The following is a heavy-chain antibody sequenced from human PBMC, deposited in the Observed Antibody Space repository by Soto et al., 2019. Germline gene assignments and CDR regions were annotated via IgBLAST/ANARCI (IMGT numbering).Heavy chain of an antibody. J-gene: IGHJ5*02. CDR3: ARGVLP. CDR1: GGSISSGGYY. CDR2: IYYSGST. V-gene: IGHV4-31*03. D-gene: IGHD3-16*01. Sequence: QVQLQESGPGLVKPSQTLSLTCTVSGGSISSGGYYWSWIRQRPGKALEWIGSIYYSGSTYYIPSLTRRVTRSVDTSKNPFSLKLSSVPAAATAVYYGARGVLPWGQGTLGSVSS.